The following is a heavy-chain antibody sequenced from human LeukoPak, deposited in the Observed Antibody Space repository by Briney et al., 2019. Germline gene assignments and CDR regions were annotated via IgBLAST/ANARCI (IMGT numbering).Heavy chain of an antibody. CDR1: GGSISSYY. J-gene: IGHJ4*02. CDR3: ARGGVNWNYDY. D-gene: IGHD1-7*01. V-gene: IGHV4-59*08. Sequence: PSETLPLTCTVSGGSISSYYWSWIRQPPGKGLEWIGYIYYSGNTNYNPSLKSRVTISVDTSKNQFSLNLSSVTAADTAIYYCARGGVNWNYDYWGQGTLVTVSS. CDR2: IYYSGNT.